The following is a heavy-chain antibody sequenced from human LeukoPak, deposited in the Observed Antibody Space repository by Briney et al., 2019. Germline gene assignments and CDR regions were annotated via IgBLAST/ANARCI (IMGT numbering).Heavy chain of an antibody. CDR3: ARDAEWGYYYDSSGYHNWFDP. CDR2: IIPIFGTA. Sequence: SVKVSCKASGGTFSSYAISWVRQAPGQGLEWMGGIIPIFGTANYAQKFQGRVTITADESTSTAYMELSSLRSEDTAVYYCARDAEWGYYYDSSGYHNWFDPWGQGTLVTVSS. V-gene: IGHV1-69*13. CDR1: GGTFSSYA. D-gene: IGHD3-22*01. J-gene: IGHJ5*02.